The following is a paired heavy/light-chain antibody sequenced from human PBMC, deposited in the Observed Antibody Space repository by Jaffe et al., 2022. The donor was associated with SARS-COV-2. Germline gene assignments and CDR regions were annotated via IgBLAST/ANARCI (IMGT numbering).Heavy chain of an antibody. CDR3: ASNKGSYGYHGMDV. Sequence: QVQLVESGGGVVQPGRSLRLSCAASGFTFSSYGMHWVRQAPGKGLEWVAVIWFDGSNKYYADSMKGRFTISRDNSKNTLYLQMSSLTVEDTAVYYCASNKGSYGYHGMDVWGQGTTVTVSS. J-gene: IGHJ6*02. CDR1: GFTFSSYG. CDR2: IWFDGSNK. D-gene: IGHD5-18*01. V-gene: IGHV3-33*01.
Light chain of an antibody. Sequence: QSALTQSASVSGSLGQSITISCTGTSSDVGGYNYVSWYQQHAGKAPKLMIYDVTNRPSGVSNRFSGSRSGNTASLTISGLQAEDEADYYCSSYTSSSHWVFGGGTKLTVL. CDR3: SSYTSSSHWV. J-gene: IGLJ3*02. CDR1: SSDVGGYNY. V-gene: IGLV2-14*03. CDR2: DVT.